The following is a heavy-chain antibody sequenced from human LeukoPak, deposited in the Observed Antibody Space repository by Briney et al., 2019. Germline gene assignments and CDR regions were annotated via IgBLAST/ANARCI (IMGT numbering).Heavy chain of an antibody. CDR3: ARDNGGSIYTIFDY. V-gene: IGHV3-30*04. D-gene: IGHD1-26*01. CDR1: GFTFSSYA. CDR2: ISYDGSNK. J-gene: IGHJ4*02. Sequence: GGSLRLSCAASGFTFSSYAMSWVRQAPGKGLEWVAVISYDGSNKYYADSVKGRFTISRDNSKNTLYLQMNSLRAEDTAVYYCARDNGGSIYTIFDYWGQGTLVTVSS.